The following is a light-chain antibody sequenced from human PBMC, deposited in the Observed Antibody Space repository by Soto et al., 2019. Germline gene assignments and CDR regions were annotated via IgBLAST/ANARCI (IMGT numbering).Light chain of an antibody. CDR1: SSDIGGYNF. CDR3: SSDTTSSTLI. CDR2: EVN. V-gene: IGLV2-14*01. Sequence: QSALTQPASVSGSPGQSITISCTGTSSDIGGYNFVSWYQQHPGKAPKLLIHEVNNRPSGVSIRFSASKSGNTASLTISGLQADDEADYYFSSDTTSSTLIFGGGTQLTVL. J-gene: IGLJ2*01.